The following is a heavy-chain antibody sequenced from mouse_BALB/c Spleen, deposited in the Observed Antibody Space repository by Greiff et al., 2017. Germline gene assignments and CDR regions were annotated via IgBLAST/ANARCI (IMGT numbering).Heavy chain of an antibody. CDR2: IDPANGNT. V-gene: IGHV14-3*02. CDR1: GFNIKDTY. Sequence: SGAELVKPGASVKLSCTASGFNIKDTYMHWVKQRPEQALEWIGRIDPANGNTKYDPKFQGKATITADTSSNTAYLQLSSLTSEDTAVYYCARYDGYYGYAMDYWGQGTSVTVAS. D-gene: IGHD2-3*01. J-gene: IGHJ4*01. CDR3: ARYDGYYGYAMDY.